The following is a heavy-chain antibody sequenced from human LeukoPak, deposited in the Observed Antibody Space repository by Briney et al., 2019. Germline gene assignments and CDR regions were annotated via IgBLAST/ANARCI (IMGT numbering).Heavy chain of an antibody. CDR3: ARDYGSGSYSEFDP. CDR1: GGTFSSYA. Sequence: SVKVSCKASGGTFSSYAISWVRQAPGQGLEWMGGIIPIFGTANYAQKFQGRVTITADESTSTAYMELSSLRSEDTAVYYCARDYGSGSYSEFDPWGQGTLVTVSS. CDR2: IIPIFGTA. D-gene: IGHD3-10*01. V-gene: IGHV1-69*13. J-gene: IGHJ5*02.